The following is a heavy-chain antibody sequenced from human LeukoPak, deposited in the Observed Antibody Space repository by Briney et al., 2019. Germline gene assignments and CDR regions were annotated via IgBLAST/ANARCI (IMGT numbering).Heavy chain of an antibody. CDR1: EFTFSTYW. CDR2: IKQDGSEK. Sequence: QAGGSLRLSCAASEFTFSTYWMSWVRQAPGKGLEWVADIKQDGSEKYYVHSVKGRFTISRQNAKNSLFLQMNSLRAEDTAVYYCARHLSGGSQDDAFDIWGQGTMVTVSS. D-gene: IGHD2-15*01. J-gene: IGHJ3*02. V-gene: IGHV3-7*01. CDR3: ARHLSGGSQDDAFDI.